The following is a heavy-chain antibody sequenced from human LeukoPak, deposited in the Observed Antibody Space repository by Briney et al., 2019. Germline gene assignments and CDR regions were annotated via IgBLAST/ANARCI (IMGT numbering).Heavy chain of an antibody. CDR2: IIPLFGTA. V-gene: IGHV1-69*05. CDR1: GGTFSSYA. J-gene: IGHJ3*02. Sequence: SVKVSCKASGGTFSSYAISWVRQAPGQGLEWMGRIIPLFGTANYAQKFQGRVTITTDESTSTAYMELSSLRSEDTAVYYCARYYYDSSGYYYAFDIWGQGTMVTVSS. D-gene: IGHD3-22*01. CDR3: ARYYYDSSGYYYAFDI.